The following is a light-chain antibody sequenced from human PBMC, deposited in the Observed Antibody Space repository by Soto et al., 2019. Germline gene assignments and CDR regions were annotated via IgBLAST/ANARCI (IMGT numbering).Light chain of an antibody. CDR1: QSISSY. J-gene: IGKJ2*01. CDR3: QQSYSTPYT. V-gene: IGKV1-39*01. Sequence: DIQMTQSPSSLSASVGDRVTITCRASQSISSYLNWYQQKPGKAPKLLIYAASSLQSRVPSRFSGGGSGTDFTLTISSLQPEDFANYYCQQSYSTPYTFGQGTKLEIK. CDR2: AAS.